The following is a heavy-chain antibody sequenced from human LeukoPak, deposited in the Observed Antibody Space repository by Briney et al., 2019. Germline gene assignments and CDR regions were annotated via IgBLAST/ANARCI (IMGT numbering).Heavy chain of an antibody. CDR3: ARGVRLRGFQH. D-gene: IGHD4-17*01. Sequence: SETLSLTCAVDGGSFCGYYWSWLRQPPGKGLEWIGEINHSGSTNYNPSINSRVTISVDTSKIQFSLKLGSVTAADTAVYYCARGVRLRGFQHWGQGTLVTVSS. J-gene: IGHJ1*01. V-gene: IGHV4-34*01. CDR1: GGSFCGYY. CDR2: INHSGST.